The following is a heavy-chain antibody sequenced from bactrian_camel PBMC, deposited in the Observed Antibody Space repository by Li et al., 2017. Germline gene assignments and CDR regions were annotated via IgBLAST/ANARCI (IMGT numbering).Heavy chain of an antibody. D-gene: IGHD5*01. Sequence: VQLVESGGGSAQAGGSLRLSCAASGAARSIECMGWFRQVTGKAREMVAYVEGDGVIWHTDSERGRFTVSKDSAKNTLYLQMNSLEPEDTAMYYCAVREKKGGGWCIPFTLPSNSDYWGQGTQVTVS. CDR1: GAARSIEC. CDR3: AVREKKGGGWCIPFTLPSNSDY. V-gene: IGHV3S55*01. J-gene: IGHJ4*01. CDR2: VEGDGVI.